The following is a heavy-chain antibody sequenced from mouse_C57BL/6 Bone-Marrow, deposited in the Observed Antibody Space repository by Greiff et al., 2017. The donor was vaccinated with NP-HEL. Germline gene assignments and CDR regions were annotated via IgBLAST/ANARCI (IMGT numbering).Heavy chain of an antibody. Sequence: QVQLQQPGAELVMPGASVKLSCKASGYTFTSYWMHWVKQRPGQGLEWIGEIDPSDSYTNYNQKFKGKSTLTVAKSSSTAYMQLSSLTSEDAAVYYCARESSYCAYAMDYWGQGTSVTVSS. CDR2: IDPSDSYT. CDR3: ARESSYCAYAMDY. V-gene: IGHV1-69*01. D-gene: IGHD2-10*01. J-gene: IGHJ4*01. CDR1: GYTFTSYW.